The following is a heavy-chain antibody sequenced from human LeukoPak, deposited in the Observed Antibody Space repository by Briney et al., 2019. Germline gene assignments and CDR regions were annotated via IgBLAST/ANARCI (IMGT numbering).Heavy chain of an antibody. CDR3: ARASGYYTYFDY. CDR2: ISGSGDST. V-gene: IGHV3-23*01. Sequence: PGGSLRLSCAAPGFTFSSYAMSWVRQAPGKGLEWVSGISGSGDSTYYADSVKGRFTISRDNSKNTLYLQMNSLRAEDTAVYYCARASGYYTYFDYWGQGTLVTVSS. CDR1: GFTFSSYA. D-gene: IGHD3-3*01. J-gene: IGHJ4*02.